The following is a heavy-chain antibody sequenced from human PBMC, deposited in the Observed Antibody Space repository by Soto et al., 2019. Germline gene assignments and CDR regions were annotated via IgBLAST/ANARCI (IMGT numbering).Heavy chain of an antibody. CDR3: ARLEGDFLFYFDY. Sequence: SVKVSCNASGGTFSSYSISGVRQAPGQGLEWMGVYLPLLVTANHTQKFQGRDTSTADESTSTVYTELSSLISEDTLAYYRARLEGDFLFYFDYWGRGRLLAVSS. CDR2: YLPLLVTA. J-gene: IGHJ4*02. CDR1: GGTFSSYS. D-gene: IGHD3-3*01. V-gene: IGHV1-69*13.